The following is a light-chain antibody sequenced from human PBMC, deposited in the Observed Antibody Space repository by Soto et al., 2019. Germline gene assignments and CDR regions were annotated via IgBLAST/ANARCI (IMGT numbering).Light chain of an antibody. Sequence: DIQMTQSPSSLSASVGDRVTITCRAIQSISSFLTWYQQKAGKAPKLLIYAASSLQSGVPSRFSGSRAGTDYTLTIASLQPEDFATYYCQQLNGSPWTFGQGTKVDIK. CDR3: QQLNGSPWT. CDR2: AAS. V-gene: IGKV1-9*01. J-gene: IGKJ1*01. CDR1: QSISSF.